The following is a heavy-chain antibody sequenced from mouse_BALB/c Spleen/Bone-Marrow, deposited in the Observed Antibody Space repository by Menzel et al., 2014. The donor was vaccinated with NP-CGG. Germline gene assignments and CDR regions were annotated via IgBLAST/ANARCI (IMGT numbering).Heavy chain of an antibody. CDR2: IWRGGTT. CDR3: AKGHYGSSPFAY. Sequence: QVQLQQSGPSLVQPSQSLSITCTVSRFSLTNYGIYWVRQSPGKGLEWLGVIWRGGTTDYNAAFMSRLSITKDNSKSQVFFKMNSLQADDTAIYYCAKGHYGSSPFAYWGQGTLVTASA. D-gene: IGHD1-1*01. V-gene: IGHV2-5-1*01. J-gene: IGHJ3*01. CDR1: RFSLTNYG.